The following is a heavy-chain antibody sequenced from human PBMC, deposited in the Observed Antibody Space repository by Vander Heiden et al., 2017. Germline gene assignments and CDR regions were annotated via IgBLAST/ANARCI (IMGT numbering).Heavy chain of an antibody. CDR1: GGSISSGGYC. J-gene: IGHJ4*02. D-gene: IGHD3-22*01. Sequence: QVQLQESGPGLVKPSQTLSLTCPVFGGSISSGGYCWSWIRQHPGKGLEWIGYIYYSGSTYYNPSLKSRVTISVDTSKNQFSLKLSSVTAADTAVYYCARVGRSGHYSEDYWGQGTLVTVSS. CDR2: IYYSGST. V-gene: IGHV4-31*03. CDR3: ARVGRSGHYSEDY.